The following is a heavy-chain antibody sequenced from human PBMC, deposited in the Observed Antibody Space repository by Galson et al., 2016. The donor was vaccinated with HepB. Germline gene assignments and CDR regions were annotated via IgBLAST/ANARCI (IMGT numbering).Heavy chain of an antibody. V-gene: IGHV4-59*04. CDR2: IYYSGTT. D-gene: IGHD6-19*01. CDR1: GDSIRGFY. J-gene: IGHJ3*01. CDR3: ARQDRAGLVNF. Sequence: SETLSLTCTVSGDSIRGFYWSWIRQPPGKGLEWIGYIYYSGTTHYNPSLQSRVSISVDTSKNQFSLRLTSVSAADTAMYSCARQDRAGLVNFWGQGTMVTVSS.